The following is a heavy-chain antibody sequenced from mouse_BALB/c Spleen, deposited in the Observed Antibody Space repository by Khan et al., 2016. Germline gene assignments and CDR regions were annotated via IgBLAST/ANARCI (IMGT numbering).Heavy chain of an antibody. V-gene: IGHV9-1*02. CDR3: ERYRNCSGSSRYFDD. CDR1: GYTFTNYG. J-gene: IGHJ1*01. D-gene: IGHD1-1*01. CDR2: INTYSGES. Sequence: QIQLVQSGPELKKPGKTVKISCKASGYTFTNYGMNWVKQAPGTGLKWMGWINTYSGESTYADDFKGRFAFSLETSANTAYLQIHNLNNEDKATYFCERYRNCSGSSRYFDDWGAGTTVTGSS.